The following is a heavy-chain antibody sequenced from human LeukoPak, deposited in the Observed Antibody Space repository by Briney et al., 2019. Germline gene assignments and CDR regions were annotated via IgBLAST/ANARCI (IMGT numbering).Heavy chain of an antibody. Sequence: SCXXSXXTLTELSMHWVRQAPGKGVEWMGGFDPEDGETIYAQKFQGRATMTEDTSTDTAYMELSSLRSEDTAVYYCATGDRWGQGTLVTVSS. J-gene: IGHJ4*02. CDR1: XXTLTELS. CDR3: ATGDR. V-gene: IGHV1-24*01. CDR2: FDPEDGET. D-gene: IGHD1-14*01.